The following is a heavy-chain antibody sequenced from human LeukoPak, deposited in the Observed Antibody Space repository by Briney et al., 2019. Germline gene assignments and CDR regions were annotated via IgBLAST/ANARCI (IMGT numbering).Heavy chain of an antibody. CDR1: GGSISSYY. D-gene: IGHD6-13*01. V-gene: IGHV4-4*07. Sequence: SETLSLTCTVSGGSISSYYWSWVRRPAGKGLEWVGRIYTSGSTNYNSSLKSRVTLSADTSQNQFSLNLSSVTAADTAVYYCARGFGAAAGDYWGQGTLVTVSS. J-gene: IGHJ4*02. CDR2: IYTSGST. CDR3: ARGFGAAAGDY.